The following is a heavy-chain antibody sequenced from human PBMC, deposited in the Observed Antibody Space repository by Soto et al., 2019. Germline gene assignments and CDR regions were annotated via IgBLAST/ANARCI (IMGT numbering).Heavy chain of an antibody. CDR2: ISGSGGST. CDR3: AKDLSIAARPNDY. CDR1: GFTFSSYV. V-gene: IGHV3-23*01. Sequence: GGSLRLSCAASGFTFSSYVMSWVRQAPGKGLEWVPAISGSGGSTYYADSVKGRFTISRDNSKNTLYLQMNSLRAEDTAVYYCAKDLSIAARPNDYWGQGTLVTVSS. J-gene: IGHJ4*02. D-gene: IGHD6-6*01.